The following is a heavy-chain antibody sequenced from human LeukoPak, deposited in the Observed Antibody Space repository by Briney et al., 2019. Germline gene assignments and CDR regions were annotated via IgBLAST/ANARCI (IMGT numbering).Heavy chain of an antibody. V-gene: IGHV3-23*01. Sequence: PGGSLRLSCATSGFIFSTYALSWVRQAPGKGLEWVSAISGSGGSTYYADSVKGRFTISRDNSKNTLYLEMNSLRAEDTAVYYCAKDQAVAGYYFGYWGQGTLVTVSS. CDR1: GFIFSTYA. D-gene: IGHD6-19*01. CDR3: AKDQAVAGYYFGY. J-gene: IGHJ4*02. CDR2: ISGSGGST.